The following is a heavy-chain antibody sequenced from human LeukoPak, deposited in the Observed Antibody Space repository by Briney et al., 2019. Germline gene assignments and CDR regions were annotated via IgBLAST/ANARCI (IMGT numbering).Heavy chain of an antibody. D-gene: IGHD4-17*01. CDR3: AGEVTTMIYYYMDV. CDR1: GYSISSGYY. J-gene: IGHJ6*03. Sequence: PSETLSLTCTVSGYSISSGYYWGWIRQPPGKGLEWIGSIYHSGSTYYNPSLKSRVTISVDTSKNQFSLKLSSVTAADTAVYYCAGEVTTMIYYYMDVWGKGTTVTVSS. V-gene: IGHV4-38-2*02. CDR2: IYHSGST.